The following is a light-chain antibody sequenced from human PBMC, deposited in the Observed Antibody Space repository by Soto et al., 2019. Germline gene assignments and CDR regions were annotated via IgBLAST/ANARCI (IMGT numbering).Light chain of an antibody. CDR1: SSNIGSNT. CDR2: SNN. Sequence: QSVLTQPPSASGPPVQRVTISCSGSSSNIGSNTVNWYQQLPGTAPKLLIYSNNQRPSGVPDRFSGSKSGTSASLAISGRQSEDEDDYYCAAWDDSLNGYVFGTGTKLTVL. V-gene: IGLV1-44*01. J-gene: IGLJ1*01. CDR3: AAWDDSLNGYV.